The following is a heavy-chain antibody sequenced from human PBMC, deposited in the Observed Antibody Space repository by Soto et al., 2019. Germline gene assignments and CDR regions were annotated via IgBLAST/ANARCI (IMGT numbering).Heavy chain of an antibody. CDR1: RYSLNIYG. J-gene: IGHJ6*02. D-gene: IGHD5-18*01. CDR3: ARLDTAMMYYYYGMDV. CDR2: IDPSDSYT. Sequence: SLRICCKGSRYSLNIYGIGGVRQMPGKGLERMGRIDPSDSYTNYSPSFQGHVTISADKSISTAYLQWSSLKASDTAMYYCARLDTAMMYYYYGMDVWGQGTTVTVSS. V-gene: IGHV5-10-1*01.